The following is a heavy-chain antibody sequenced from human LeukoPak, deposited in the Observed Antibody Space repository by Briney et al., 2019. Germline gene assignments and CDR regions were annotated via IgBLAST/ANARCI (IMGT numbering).Heavy chain of an antibody. J-gene: IGHJ6*02. CDR2: IIPIFGTA. CDR1: GGTFSSYA. CDR3: ATSLEADPYCSSTSCYGSYYYYGMDV. Sequence: SVKVSCKAPGGTFSSYAISWVRQAPGQGLEWMGGIIPIFGTANYAQKFQGRVTITADESTSTAYMELSSLRSEDTAVYYCATSLEADPYCSSTSCYGSYYYYGMDVWGQGTTVTVSS. V-gene: IGHV1-69*13. D-gene: IGHD2-2*01.